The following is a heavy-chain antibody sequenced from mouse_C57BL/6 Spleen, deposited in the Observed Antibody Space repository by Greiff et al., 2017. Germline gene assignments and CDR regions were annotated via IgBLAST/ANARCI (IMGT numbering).Heavy chain of an antibody. J-gene: IGHJ4*01. CDR2: IDPEDGDT. CDR1: GFNIQDYY. V-gene: IGHV14-1*01. D-gene: IGHD2-12*01. CDR3: TRVYYSDFYAMDY. Sequence: VQLQQSGADLVRPGPSVTLSCTAPGFNIQDYYMHWVQQRPEQGLEWIGRIDPEDGDTEYASHLPGMATVSADTSTNTTYKQLCSLTSEDTAVYYCTRVYYSDFYAMDYWGQGTSVTVSS.